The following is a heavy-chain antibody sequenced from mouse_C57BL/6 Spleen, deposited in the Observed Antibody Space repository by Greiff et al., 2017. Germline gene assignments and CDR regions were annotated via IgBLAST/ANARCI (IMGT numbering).Heavy chain of an antibody. J-gene: IGHJ2*01. CDR3: ARRGYYGNLYGGYYFDY. CDR1: GYTFTDYN. CDR2: INPNNGGT. V-gene: IGHV1-22*01. Sequence: EVQLQQSGPELVKPGASVKMSCKASGYTFTDYNMHWVKQSHGKSLEWIGYINPNNGGTSYNQKFKGKATLTVNKSSSTAYMELRSLTSADSAVYYCARRGYYGNLYGGYYFDYWGQGTTLTVSS. D-gene: IGHD2-1*01.